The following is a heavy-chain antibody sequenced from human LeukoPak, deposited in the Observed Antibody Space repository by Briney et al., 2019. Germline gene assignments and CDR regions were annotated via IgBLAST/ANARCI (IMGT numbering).Heavy chain of an antibody. CDR3: ARDGYDSSGYYPIFDY. CDR2: ISSSSSYI. Sequence: GGSLGLSCAASGFTFSSYSMNWVRQAPGKGLEWVSSISSSSSYIYYADSVKGRFTISRDNAKNSLYLQMNSLRAEDTAVYYCARDGYDSSGYYPIFDYWGQGTLVTVSS. D-gene: IGHD3-22*01. J-gene: IGHJ4*02. V-gene: IGHV3-21*01. CDR1: GFTFSSYS.